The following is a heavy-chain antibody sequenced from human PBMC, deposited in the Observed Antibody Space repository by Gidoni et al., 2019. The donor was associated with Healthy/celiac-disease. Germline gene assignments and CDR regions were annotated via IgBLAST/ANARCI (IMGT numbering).Heavy chain of an antibody. CDR2: INYSGST. J-gene: IGHJ4*02. CDR1: GRSISSYY. V-gene: IGHV4-59*01. CDR3: ARGLGFGELASFDY. D-gene: IGHD3-10*01. Sequence: QVQLQESGPGLVKPSETLSLTCTVSGRSISSYYWSWIRQPPGKGLEWIGYINYSGSTNYNPSLKSRVTISVDTSKNQFSLKLSSVTAADTAVYYCARGLGFGELASFDYWGQGTLVTVSS.